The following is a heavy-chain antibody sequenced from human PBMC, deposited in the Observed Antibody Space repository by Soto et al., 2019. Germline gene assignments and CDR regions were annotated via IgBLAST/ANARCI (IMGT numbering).Heavy chain of an antibody. J-gene: IGHJ4*02. CDR2: ISAYNGNT. V-gene: IGHV1-18*01. Sequence: ASVKVSCKAPGYTFTSYGISWVRQAPGQGLEWMGWISAYNGNTNYAQKLQGRVTMTTDISTSTAYMELRSLRSDDTAVYYCERDEDGIYFDYWGQGTLVTVSS. D-gene: IGHD1-20*01. CDR1: GYTFTSYG. CDR3: ERDEDGIYFDY.